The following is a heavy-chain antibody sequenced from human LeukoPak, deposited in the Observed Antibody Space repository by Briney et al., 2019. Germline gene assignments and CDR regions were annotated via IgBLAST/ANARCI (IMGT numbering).Heavy chain of an antibody. CDR2: IKKDGSET. CDR1: GFTFSRYW. Sequence: GRSLRLSCAASGFTFSRYWMSWVRQAPGKGLEWVANIKKDGSETYYADSVKGRFTISRDNAKNTLYLQMNSLRAEDTAVYYCAKTYYYDRSGYYYENAFDTWGQGTMVTVSS. CDR3: AKTYYYDRSGYYYENAFDT. J-gene: IGHJ3*02. D-gene: IGHD3-22*01. V-gene: IGHV3-7*02.